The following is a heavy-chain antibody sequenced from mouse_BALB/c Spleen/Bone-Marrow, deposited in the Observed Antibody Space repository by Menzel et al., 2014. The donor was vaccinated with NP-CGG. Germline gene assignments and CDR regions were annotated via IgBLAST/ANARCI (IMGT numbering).Heavy chain of an antibody. V-gene: IGHV7-3*02. CDR3: ARDIKDDWFAY. J-gene: IGHJ3*01. D-gene: IGHD1-3*01. CDR1: GFTFTDYY. CDR2: IRNKANGYTT. Sequence: EVKLLESGGGLVQPGGSLRLSCATSGFTFTDYYMSWVRQPPGKALEWLGFIRNKANGYTTEYSASVKGRFTISRDNSQSILDLQMNTLRGEDSATYYCARDIKDDWFAYWGQGTLVTVSA.